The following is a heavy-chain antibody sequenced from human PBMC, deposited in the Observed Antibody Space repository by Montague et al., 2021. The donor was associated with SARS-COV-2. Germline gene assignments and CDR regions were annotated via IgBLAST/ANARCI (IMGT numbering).Heavy chain of an antibody. Sequence: SETLSLTCAVYGGSFSGYYWGWIRQPPEKGLEWIGEINQSGRTNNNPSLKSRVLISVDTSKNQFSLKLSSVTAADTAVYYCARRGSAVWGVTVSAELDYWGQGILVIVSS. J-gene: IGHJ4*02. CDR1: GGSFSGYY. V-gene: IGHV4-34*01. CDR3: ARRGSAVWGVTVSAELDY. CDR2: INQSGRT. D-gene: IGHD3-10*01.